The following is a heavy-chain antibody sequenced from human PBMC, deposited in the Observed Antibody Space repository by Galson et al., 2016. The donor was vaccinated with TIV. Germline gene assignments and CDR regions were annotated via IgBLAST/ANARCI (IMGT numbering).Heavy chain of an antibody. V-gene: IGHV3-30*02. Sequence: SLRLSCAASGFTFSSFGMHWVRQAPGKGLEWVALIRYDGSRRYYADSVKGRFTISRDDSKNTLYLQMNGLRRDDSAVYYCASGVVAHTYYFYGMDVWGQGTTGTVS. CDR3: ASGVVAHTYYFYGMDV. CDR1: GFTFSSFG. D-gene: IGHD2-15*01. J-gene: IGHJ6*02. CDR2: IRYDGSRR.